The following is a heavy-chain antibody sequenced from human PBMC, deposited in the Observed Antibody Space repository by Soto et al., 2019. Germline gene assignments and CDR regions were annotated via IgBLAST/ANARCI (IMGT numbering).Heavy chain of an antibody. CDR2: ISAYNGNT. CDR1: GYTFTSYG. D-gene: IGHD3-22*01. Sequence: ASVKVSCKASGYTFTSYGISWVRQAPGQGLEWMGWISAYNGNTDYAQKLQGRVTMTTDTSTSTAYMEMRSLRSDDTVVYYCARDHPGSRYYYSSGYYYGPFDYWGQGTLVTVSS. J-gene: IGHJ4*02. V-gene: IGHV1-18*04. CDR3: ARDHPGSRYYYSSGYYYGPFDY.